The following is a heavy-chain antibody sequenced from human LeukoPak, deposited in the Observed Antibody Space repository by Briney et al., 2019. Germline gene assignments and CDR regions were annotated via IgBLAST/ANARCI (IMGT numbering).Heavy chain of an antibody. CDR3: AKDWIQFNRVFDCFDS. CDR1: GFPFETNA. Sequence: GGCLRLSCATSGFPFETNAMSWVRQAPGKGLEWVATIGNTETFYADSVTGRFTISRDNSKNTVNLQMNRLRVEDTAICYCAKDWIQFNRVFDCFDSWGQGTLVTVSS. J-gene: IGHJ4*02. V-gene: IGHV3-23*01. CDR2: IGNTET. D-gene: IGHD5-18*01.